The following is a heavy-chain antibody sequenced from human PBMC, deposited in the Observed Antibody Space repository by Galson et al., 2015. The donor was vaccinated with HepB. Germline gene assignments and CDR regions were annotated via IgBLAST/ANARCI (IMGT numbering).Heavy chain of an antibody. D-gene: IGHD3-22*01. CDR3: ATRITVTTMRGWFDP. V-gene: IGHV6-1*01. CDR1: GDSVSSNSAA. CDR2: TYYRSKWYI. Sequence: CAISGDSVSSNSAAWNWIRQSPSRGLEWLGRTYYRSKWYIDYAMSVKSRIIINPDTSKNQFSLNLRSVTAADTAVYYCATRITVTTMRGWFDPWGQGTLVTVSS. J-gene: IGHJ5*02.